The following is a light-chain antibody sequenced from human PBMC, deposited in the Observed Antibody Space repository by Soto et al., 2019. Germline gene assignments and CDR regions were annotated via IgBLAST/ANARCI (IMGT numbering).Light chain of an antibody. CDR2: GDI. CDR3: QSYDSSLSGCV. CDR1: SSNIGAGYH. J-gene: IGLJ1*01. Sequence: QSALTQPPSVSGAPGQRVTISCTGSSSNIGAGYHVHWYQQLPGTAPKLTIYGDINRPSGVPDRFSGSKSGTSASLAITGLQAEDEAYYYCQSYDSSLSGCVFGTGTKLTVL. V-gene: IGLV1-40*01.